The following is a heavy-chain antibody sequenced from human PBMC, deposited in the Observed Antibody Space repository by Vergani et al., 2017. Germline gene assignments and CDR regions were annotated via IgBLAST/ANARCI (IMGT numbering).Heavy chain of an antibody. CDR2: VYTSGMT. D-gene: IGHD3-10*01. CDR3: ARELSYYYGSWCEGCNPYYYECLDY. J-gene: IGHJ4*02. Sequence: QVQLQESGPRLVRPSQTLSLTCTVSGGSINTGAYYWSWIRQPAGKGLEWIGRVYTSGMTNYNPSLKSRVTISVDRSKSQLSLKLTSVTAGDTAVYFCARELSYYYGSWCEGCNPYYYECLDYWGPGTTVTVSS. CDR1: GGSINTGAYY. V-gene: IGHV4-61*02.